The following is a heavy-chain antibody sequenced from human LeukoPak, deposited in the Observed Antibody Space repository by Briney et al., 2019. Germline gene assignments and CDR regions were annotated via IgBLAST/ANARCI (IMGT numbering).Heavy chain of an antibody. CDR2: IYYSGST. Sequence: SETLSLTCTVSGGSVSSGTYYWSWIRQRPGKGLEWIGYIYYSGSTNYNPSLKSRVTISVDTSKNQFSLKLSSVTAADTAVYYCARGATFGGVIVYNWFDPWGQGTLVTVSS. J-gene: IGHJ5*02. CDR1: GGSVSSGTYY. D-gene: IGHD3-16*02. CDR3: ARGATFGGVIVYNWFDP. V-gene: IGHV4-61*01.